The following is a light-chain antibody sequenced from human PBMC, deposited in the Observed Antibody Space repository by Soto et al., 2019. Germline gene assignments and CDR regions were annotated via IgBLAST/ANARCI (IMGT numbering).Light chain of an antibody. V-gene: IGKV3-11*01. CDR1: QSVSSY. Sequence: EIVLTQSPATLSLSPGERATLSCRASQSVSSYLAWYQQKPGQAPRLLIYDASNRATGIPARFSGSGSGTDFTLTTSSLEPEDFAVYCCQQRSNWPITFGQGTRLEI. J-gene: IGKJ5*01. CDR2: DAS. CDR3: QQRSNWPIT.